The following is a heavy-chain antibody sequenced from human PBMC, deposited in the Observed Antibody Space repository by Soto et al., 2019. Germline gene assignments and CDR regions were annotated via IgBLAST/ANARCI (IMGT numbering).Heavy chain of an antibody. V-gene: IGHV4-61*03. CDR1: GDSVTSGSYY. CDR2: ISYTGRT. Sequence: SETLSLTCIVSGDSVTSGSYYWTWLRQPPGKGLEWIGYISYTGRTKYNPSLQSRVTISVDTSKNDFSLNLSSVTAADTAVYFCAREWGLLPYYVMNVWGHGTAVTAP. J-gene: IGHJ6*02. D-gene: IGHD7-27*01. CDR3: AREWGLLPYYVMNV.